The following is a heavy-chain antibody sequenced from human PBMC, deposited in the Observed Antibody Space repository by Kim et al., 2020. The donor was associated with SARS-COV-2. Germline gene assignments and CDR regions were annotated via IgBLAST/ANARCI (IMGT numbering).Heavy chain of an antibody. J-gene: IGHJ6*02. D-gene: IGHD2-21*01. V-gene: IGHV1-69*01. CDR3: ARQLCGAQSMDV. Sequence: NYAQKFQGRVTITADESTSTAYMELSSLRSEDTAVYYCARQLCGAQSMDVRGEGTMVTV.